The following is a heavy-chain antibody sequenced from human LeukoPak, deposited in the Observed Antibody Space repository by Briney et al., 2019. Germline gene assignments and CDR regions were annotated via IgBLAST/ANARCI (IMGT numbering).Heavy chain of an antibody. CDR3: ARGAVGHILRYFDWTDPQYLWLMDV. D-gene: IGHD3-9*01. Sequence: GSVNVSCTASGYTFTSYGISWVRQAPGQGLEWMGWISACNGNTNYAQKLQGRVTLTTDTSTRTDYMELRSLGSDDTAVYYCARGAVGHILRYFDWTDPQYLWLMDVWGQGSTASVPS. CDR2: ISACNGNT. CDR1: GYTFTSYG. J-gene: IGHJ6*02. V-gene: IGHV1-18*01.